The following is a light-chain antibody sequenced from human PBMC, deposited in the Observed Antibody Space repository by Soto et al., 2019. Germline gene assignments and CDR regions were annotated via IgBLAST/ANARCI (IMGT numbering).Light chain of an antibody. Sequence: DIQMTQSPSSLSASVGDRVTITCRASQSISSYLNWYQQKPGKATKVLIYAASSLQSGVTSRFSGIGSGTDFTLSISSLQPEDFATYYCQQSYSGPLTFGGGTKVDI. CDR1: QSISSY. V-gene: IGKV1-39*01. CDR2: AAS. J-gene: IGKJ4*01. CDR3: QQSYSGPLT.